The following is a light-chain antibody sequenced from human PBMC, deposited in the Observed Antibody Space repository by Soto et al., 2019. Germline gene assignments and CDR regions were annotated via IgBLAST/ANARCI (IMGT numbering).Light chain of an antibody. CDR3: QSYNGNNQV. CDR2: DTN. CDR1: SGSIASNS. Sequence: FMLTQPHSVSGSPGKTVTISCTRSSGSIASNSVQWYQQRPGSAPTIVVYDTNQRPSGVPDRFSGSIDRSSNSASLTISGLRTEDEADFYCQSYNGNNQVFGGGTKLTVL. V-gene: IGLV6-57*03. J-gene: IGLJ3*02.